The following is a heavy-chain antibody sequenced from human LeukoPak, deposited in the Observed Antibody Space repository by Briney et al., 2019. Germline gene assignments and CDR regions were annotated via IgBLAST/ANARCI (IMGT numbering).Heavy chain of an antibody. CDR2: IRNKANSFAT. CDR3: ARTRTQFSLPLLRWRYYYYYMDV. CDR1: GFTFSGSA. V-gene: IGHV3-73*01. D-gene: IGHD4-23*01. J-gene: IGHJ6*03. Sequence: GGSLRLSCAASGFTFSGSAMHWVRQASGKGLEWVGRIRNKANSFATAYAASVKGRFTISRDDSKNTAYLQMNSLKTEDTAVYYCARTRTQFSLPLLRWRYYYYYMDVWGKGTTVTISS.